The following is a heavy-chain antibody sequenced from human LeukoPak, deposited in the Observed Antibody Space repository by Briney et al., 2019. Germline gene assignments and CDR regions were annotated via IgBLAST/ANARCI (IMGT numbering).Heavy chain of an antibody. CDR1: GYTLTELS. CDR3: ATDNGSGSPHLYYFDY. J-gene: IGHJ4*02. CDR2: FDPEDGET. V-gene: IGHV1-24*01. D-gene: IGHD3-10*01. Sequence: ASVKVSCKVSGYTLTELSMHWVRQAPGKGLGWMGGFDPEDGETIYAQKFQGRVTMTEDTSTDTAYMELSSLRSEDTAVYYCATDNGSGSPHLYYFDYWGQGTLVTVSS.